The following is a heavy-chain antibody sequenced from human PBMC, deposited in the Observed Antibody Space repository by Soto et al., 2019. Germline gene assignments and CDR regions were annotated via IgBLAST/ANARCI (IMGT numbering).Heavy chain of an antibody. V-gene: IGHV1-18*01. J-gene: IGHJ4*02. CDR1: GYTFASYA. D-gene: IGHD1-1*01. CDR2: ISAYNGNT. CDR3: ASDPPQPDY. Sequence: QVQLVQSGAEVKKPGASVKVSCKASGYTFASYAISWMRQAPGQGLEWMGWISAYNGNTNYAQKLQGRVTMTTDTSTSAAYMELRSLRSGDAAVYYCASDPPQPDYWGQGTLVTVSS.